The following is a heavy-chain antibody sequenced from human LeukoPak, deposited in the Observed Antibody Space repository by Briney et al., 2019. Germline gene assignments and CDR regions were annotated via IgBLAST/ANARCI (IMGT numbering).Heavy chain of an antibody. Sequence: GASVKVSCKASGYTFTGYYMNWVRQAPGQGLEGMGRINPNSCCTNYAQKFEGRVTMPRDTSISTAYMELSRLRSDDTAVYYCAIRAYNGHYFDYWGQGTLVTVSS. J-gene: IGHJ4*02. CDR1: GYTFTGYY. D-gene: IGHD5-12*01. CDR2: INPNSCCT. V-gene: IGHV1-2*06. CDR3: AIRAYNGHYFDY.